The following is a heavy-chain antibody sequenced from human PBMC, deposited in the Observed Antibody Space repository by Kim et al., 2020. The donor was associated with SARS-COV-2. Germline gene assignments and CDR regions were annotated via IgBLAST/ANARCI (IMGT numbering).Heavy chain of an antibody. V-gene: IGHV3-30*01. CDR3: ARDRGIQLWFNYYYGMDV. D-gene: IGHD5-18*01. Sequence: VKGRFNIARDKSKNKLYLQMNSLRAEDTAVYYCARDRGIQLWFNYYYGMDVWGQGTTVTVSS. J-gene: IGHJ6*02.